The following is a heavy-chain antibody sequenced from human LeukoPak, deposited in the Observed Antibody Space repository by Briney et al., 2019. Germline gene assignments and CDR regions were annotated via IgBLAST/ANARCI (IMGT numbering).Heavy chain of an antibody. Sequence: GASVTVSCKASGGTFSSYAISWVRQAPGQGLEWMGRIIPILGIANYAQKFQGRGPITADKSTSTAYMELSSLRSEDTAVYYCARTRYYYDSSGYYLHDAFDIWGQGTMVTVSS. D-gene: IGHD3-22*01. CDR3: ARTRYYYDSSGYYLHDAFDI. V-gene: IGHV1-69*04. J-gene: IGHJ3*02. CDR1: GGTFSSYA. CDR2: IIPILGIA.